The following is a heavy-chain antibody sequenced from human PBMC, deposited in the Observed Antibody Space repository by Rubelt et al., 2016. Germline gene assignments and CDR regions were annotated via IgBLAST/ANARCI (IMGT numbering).Heavy chain of an antibody. CDR1: GGSISSYY. V-gene: IGHV4-34*01. D-gene: IGHD6-19*01. CDR3: ARGRRAWGIAVAGTQYFQH. Sequence: QVQLQESGPGLVKPSETLSLTCTVSGGSISSYYWSWIRQPPGKGLEWIGEINHSGSTNYNPSLKCRFIISVDTSKNQFSLKLSSVTAAGTAVYYCARGRRAWGIAVAGTQYFQHWGQGTLVTVSS. CDR2: INHSGST. J-gene: IGHJ1*01.